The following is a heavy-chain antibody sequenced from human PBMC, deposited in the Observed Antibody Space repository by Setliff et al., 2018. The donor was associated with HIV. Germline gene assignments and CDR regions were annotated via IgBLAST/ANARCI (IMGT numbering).Heavy chain of an antibody. Sequence: PSETLSLTCTVSGGSINNYYWSWVRQTPGKGLEWIGQIYYIGSTNYNPSLKSRVMISVDTSKNQFSLRLSSLAAADTAVYYCARVSSGDYYSEHYFYMDVWGKGTMVTVSS. CDR2: IYYIGST. D-gene: IGHD1-26*01. CDR3: ARVSSGDYYSEHYFYMDV. J-gene: IGHJ6*03. V-gene: IGHV4-59*01. CDR1: GGSINNYY.